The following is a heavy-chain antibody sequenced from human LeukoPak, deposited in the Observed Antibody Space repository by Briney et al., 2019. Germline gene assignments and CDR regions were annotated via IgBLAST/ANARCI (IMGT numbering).Heavy chain of an antibody. J-gene: IGHJ4*02. CDR2: IYSGGST. CDR3: ARGSFRAFDY. CDR1: GFTVSSNS. V-gene: IGHV3-53*01. Sequence: GGSLRLSCAASGFTVSSNSMSWVRQAPGKGLEWVSVIYSGGSTYYADSVKGRFTISRDNSKNTVYLQMSSLRAEDTAVYYCARGSFRAFDYWGQGTLDTVSS.